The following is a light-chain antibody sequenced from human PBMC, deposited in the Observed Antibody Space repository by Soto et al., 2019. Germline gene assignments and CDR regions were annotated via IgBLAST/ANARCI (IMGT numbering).Light chain of an antibody. CDR1: QSISSY. V-gene: IGKV1-39*01. Sequence: DIQMTQSPSSLSASVGDRVTITCRASQSISSYLNWYQQKPGIAPKLLIFAASSLQSGVPSRFSGSGSGTDFTLTISGLHPEDFATYYCQQSYSLPPAFGQGTKVDI. CDR3: QQSYSLPPA. CDR2: AAS. J-gene: IGKJ1*01.